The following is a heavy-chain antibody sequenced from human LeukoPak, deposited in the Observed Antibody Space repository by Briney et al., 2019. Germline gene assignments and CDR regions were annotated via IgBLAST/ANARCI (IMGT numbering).Heavy chain of an antibody. D-gene: IGHD3-3*01. Sequence: PSETLSLTCTVSGGSIRSYYWSWIRQPPGKGLEWIGYIYFRGSTSCNPSLKSRVTISVDRSKNQFSLKLSSVAAADTAVYYCARSYDTNFDYWGQGTLVTVSS. CDR3: ARSYDTNFDY. V-gene: IGHV4-59*01. J-gene: IGHJ4*02. CDR2: IYFRGST. CDR1: GGSIRSYY.